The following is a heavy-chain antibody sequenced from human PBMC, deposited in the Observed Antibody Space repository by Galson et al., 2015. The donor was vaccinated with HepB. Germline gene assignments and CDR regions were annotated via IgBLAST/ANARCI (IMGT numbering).Heavy chain of an antibody. Sequence: SLRLSCAASGFTFSSYAMSWVRQAPGKGLEWVANIKQDGSEKYYVDSVKGRFTISRDNAKNSLYLQMNSLRAEDTAVYYCARDLPYGDYLFDYWGQGTLVTVSS. V-gene: IGHV3-7*03. D-gene: IGHD4-17*01. CDR1: GFTFSSYA. J-gene: IGHJ4*02. CDR2: IKQDGSEK. CDR3: ARDLPYGDYLFDY.